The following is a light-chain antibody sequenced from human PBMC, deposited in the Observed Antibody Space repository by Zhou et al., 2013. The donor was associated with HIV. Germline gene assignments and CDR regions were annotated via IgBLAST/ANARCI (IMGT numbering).Light chain of an antibody. Sequence: DIQMAQSPSTLSASVGDRVTITCRASQTISSWLAWYQQKSGKAPKLLIFKASTLQTGVPSRFSGSGSGTEFTLTISSLQPDDFATYYCQQSYTTPWTFGQGTRLE. CDR2: KAS. J-gene: IGKJ1*01. V-gene: IGKV1-5*03. CDR3: QQSYTTPWT. CDR1: QTISSW.